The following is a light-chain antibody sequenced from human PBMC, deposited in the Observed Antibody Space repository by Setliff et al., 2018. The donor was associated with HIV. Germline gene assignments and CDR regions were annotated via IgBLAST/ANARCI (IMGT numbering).Light chain of an antibody. V-gene: IGLV2-14*01. CDR1: SSDVGGYSY. J-gene: IGLJ1*01. CDR2: EVR. Sequence: QSVLTQPASVSGSPGQSITISCTGTSSDVGGYSYVSWYQQHPGKAPKLIIYEVRNRPSGVSNRFSSSKSGNTASLTISGLRAEDEADYYCSSYAITNTLPFGTGTKVTVL. CDR3: SSYAITNTLP.